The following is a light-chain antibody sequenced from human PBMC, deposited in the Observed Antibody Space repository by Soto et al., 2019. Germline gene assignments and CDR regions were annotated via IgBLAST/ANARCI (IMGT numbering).Light chain of an antibody. CDR3: SSYTSTTTRV. CDR1: SSDVGGYNY. J-gene: IGLJ1*01. CDR2: EVS. Sequence: QSALTQPASVSGSPGQSITISCTGTSSDVGGYNYVSWYQQHPGKGPKLMIYEVSNRPSGVSNRLSGSKSGNTATLPISGLPAEDEADYYCSSYTSTTTRVFGTGTKVTVL. V-gene: IGLV2-14*03.